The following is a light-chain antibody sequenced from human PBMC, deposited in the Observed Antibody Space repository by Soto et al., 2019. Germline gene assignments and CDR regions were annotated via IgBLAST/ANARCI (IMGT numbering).Light chain of an antibody. V-gene: IGKV3-20*01. CDR3: QQYGSSPTGT. J-gene: IGKJ2*01. Sequence: EIVLTQSPGTLSLSPGERATLSCRASHSISSNYLAWYQQRPGQAPRLLIYGIYSRANDVPDRFSGSGSWTDFTLTISRLEPEDFAVYYCQQYGSSPTGTFGQGTKLE. CDR1: HSISSNY. CDR2: GIY.